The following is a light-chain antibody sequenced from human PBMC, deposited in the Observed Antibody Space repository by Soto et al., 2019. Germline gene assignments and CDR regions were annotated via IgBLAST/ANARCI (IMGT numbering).Light chain of an antibody. V-gene: IGKV3-15*01. CDR3: QQYNNWPSWT. Sequence: EVVMTQSPATLSLSPGDRATLSCRASQSISSTLAWYQQKPGQAPRLLIYGASTRATGIPARFSGSGSGTEFTLTISSLRSEDFAVYYCQQYNNWPSWTFGQGTKV. CDR1: QSISST. CDR2: GAS. J-gene: IGKJ1*01.